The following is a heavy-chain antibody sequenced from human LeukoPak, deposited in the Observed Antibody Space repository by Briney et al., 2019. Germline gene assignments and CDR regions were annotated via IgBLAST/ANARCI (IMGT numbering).Heavy chain of an antibody. J-gene: IGHJ3*02. V-gene: IGHV3-23*01. Sequence: GESLRLSCAASGFTFSSYVMSWVRQAPGKGLEWVSTINGSGGSTYYADSVKGRFTISRDNSKNTLYLQMNSLRAEDTAVYYCAKDPGGSSGYPDAFDIWGQGTMVTVSS. CDR1: GFTFSSYV. CDR2: INGSGGST. CDR3: AKDPGGSSGYPDAFDI. D-gene: IGHD3-22*01.